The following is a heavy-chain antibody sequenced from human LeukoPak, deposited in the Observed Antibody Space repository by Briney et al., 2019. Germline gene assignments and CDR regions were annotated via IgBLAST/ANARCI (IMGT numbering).Heavy chain of an antibody. D-gene: IGHD4-17*01. CDR1: GFTFSNYA. CDR3: ARGGGDYNPFDY. V-gene: IGHV3-23*01. Sequence: GGSLRLSCAASGFTFSNYAMSWARQAPGKGLEWVSAISGSGGSTYYADSVKGRFTISRDNSKNTLYLEINSLRPDDTAVYYCARGGGDYNPFDYWGQGTLVTVSS. J-gene: IGHJ4*02. CDR2: ISGSGGST.